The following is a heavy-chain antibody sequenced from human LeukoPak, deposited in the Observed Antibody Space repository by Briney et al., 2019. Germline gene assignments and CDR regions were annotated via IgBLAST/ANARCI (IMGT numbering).Heavy chain of an antibody. CDR2: IYYSGST. Sequence: SETLSLTCTVSGGSISSGGYYWSWIRQHPGKGLGWIGYIYYSGSTYYNPSLKSRLTISVDTSKNQFSLKLSSVTAADTAVYYCASADYEDAFDIWGQGTMVTVSS. J-gene: IGHJ3*02. V-gene: IGHV4-31*03. D-gene: IGHD4-17*01. CDR3: ASADYEDAFDI. CDR1: GGSISSGGYY.